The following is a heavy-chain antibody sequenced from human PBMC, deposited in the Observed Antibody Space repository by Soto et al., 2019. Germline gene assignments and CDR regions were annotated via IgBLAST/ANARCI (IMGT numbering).Heavy chain of an antibody. J-gene: IGHJ4*02. CDR1: GFTFRSYA. V-gene: IGHV3-23*01. CDR2: ISGSGGST. Sequence: EVQLLGSGGGLVQPWGSLSISCAASGFTFRSYAMSWVRQAPGKGLEWVSAISGSGGSTYYADSVKGRFTISRDNSKNTLYLQMNSLRAEDTAVYYCAKDSDTLNSVTTFDYWGQGTLVTVSS. CDR3: AKDSDTLNSVTTFDY. D-gene: IGHD4-17*01.